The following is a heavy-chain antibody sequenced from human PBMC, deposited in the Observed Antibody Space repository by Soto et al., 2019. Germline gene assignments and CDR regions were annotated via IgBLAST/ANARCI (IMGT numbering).Heavy chain of an antibody. J-gene: IGHJ5*02. V-gene: IGHV4-59*12. D-gene: IGHD3-10*01. CDR1: GASISSYY. CDR2: IYYSGST. CDR3: ASTGKMYYYASPPNWFDP. Sequence: PSETLSLTCTVSGASISSYYWNWSRLPPGKGLEWTGYIYYSGSTNYNPSLKSRVTISVDTSKIPFSLKLSSVTAADTAVYYCASTGKMYYYASPPNWFDPWGQGTLVTVSS.